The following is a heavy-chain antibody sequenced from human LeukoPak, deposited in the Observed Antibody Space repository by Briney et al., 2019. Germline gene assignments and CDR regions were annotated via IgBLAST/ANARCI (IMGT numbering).Heavy chain of an antibody. CDR2: INPGGSSI. Sequence: GGSLRLSCAASGFTFSSYWMHWVRQVPGKGLVWVARINPGGSSIPYADSVKGQITISRDNAKNTLYLQMDSLRAEDTGVYYCARSNQADDYWGQGTLVTVSS. V-gene: IGHV3-74*01. D-gene: IGHD1-14*01. J-gene: IGHJ4*02. CDR1: GFTFSSYW. CDR3: ARSNQADDY.